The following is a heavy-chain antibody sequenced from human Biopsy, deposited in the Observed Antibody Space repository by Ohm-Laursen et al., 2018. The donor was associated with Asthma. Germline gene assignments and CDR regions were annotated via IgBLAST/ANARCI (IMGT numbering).Heavy chain of an antibody. CDR2: VSSDGHNK. V-gene: IGHV3-30*03. J-gene: IGHJ3*02. CDR3: ARQSGQDYGDSSGFDI. CDR1: GFTFSNYV. D-gene: IGHD3-22*01. Sequence: SLRLSCTASGFTFSNYVMSWVRQGPGKGLEWVALVSSDGHNKYYEDSVKGRFTISRDNSRKRLYLQINRLTVEDSAVYFCARQSGQDYGDSSGFDIWGQGTKVAVSS.